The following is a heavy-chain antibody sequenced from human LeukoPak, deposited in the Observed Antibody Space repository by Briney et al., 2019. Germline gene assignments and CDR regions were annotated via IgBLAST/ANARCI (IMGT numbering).Heavy chain of an antibody. Sequence: GGSLRLSCAASGFTFDDYAMNWVRQVPGKGLEWVSGIGWNSDIIDYADSVKGRFTISRDNAQNSLYLQMNSLRADDTDFYYCAKDRYSSSWNFSDFWGQGTLVTVSS. CDR3: AKDRYSSSWNFSDF. J-gene: IGHJ4*02. CDR2: IGWNSDII. CDR1: GFTFDDYA. V-gene: IGHV3-9*01. D-gene: IGHD6-13*01.